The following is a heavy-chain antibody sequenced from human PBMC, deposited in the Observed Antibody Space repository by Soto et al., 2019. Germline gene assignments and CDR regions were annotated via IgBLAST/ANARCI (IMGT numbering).Heavy chain of an antibody. CDR3: ALGMSPFPSFHY. J-gene: IGHJ4*02. Sequence: QVHLVQSGAEVKKPGASVIVSCKASGYTFTDHSLHWVRQAPGQGLEWMGWINPHSGVTVSAENFEGRVTMTRDTPITQAYMEMGWLRSDDPAMYYCALGMSPFPSFHYWGREPCSPSPQ. V-gene: IGHV1-2*02. CDR2: INPHSGVT. CDR1: GYTFTDHS. D-gene: IGHD3-16*01.